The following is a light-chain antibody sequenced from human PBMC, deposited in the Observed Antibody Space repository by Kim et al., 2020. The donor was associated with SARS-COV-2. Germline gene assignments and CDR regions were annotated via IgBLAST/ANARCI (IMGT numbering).Light chain of an antibody. V-gene: IGKV3-15*01. CDR2: GAS. J-gene: IGKJ5*01. CDR3: QQXNNWPXDT. Sequence: EIVMTQSPATLSVSPGERATLSCRASXSVSSNLAWYQQKPGQAPRLLIYGASTRATGIPARFSGSGSGTEFTLTIGSLQSEDFAVYYCQQXNNWPXDTFXQGTRLEIX. CDR1: XSVSSN.